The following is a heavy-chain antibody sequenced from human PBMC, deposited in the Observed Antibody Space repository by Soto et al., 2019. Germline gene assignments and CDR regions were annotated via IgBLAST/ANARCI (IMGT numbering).Heavy chain of an antibody. D-gene: IGHD3-16*01. V-gene: IGHV6-1*01. CDR3: ARVISAGGTGDYYYGMDV. CDR2: TYYRSKWYN. J-gene: IGHJ6*02. Sequence: SQTLSLTCAISGDSVSSNSAAWNWIRQSPSRGLEWLGRTYYRSKWYNDYAVSVKSRITINPDTSNNQFSLHLNSVTPEDTAVYYCARVISAGGTGDYYYGMDVWGQGTTVTVSS. CDR1: GDSVSSNSAA.